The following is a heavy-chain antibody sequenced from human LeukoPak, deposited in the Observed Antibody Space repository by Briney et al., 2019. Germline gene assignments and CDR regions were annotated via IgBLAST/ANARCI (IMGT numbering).Heavy chain of an antibody. CDR3: ARALDFWSGYLDY. CDR2: ISSGGSTI. J-gene: IGHJ4*02. Sequence: GGSLRLSCAASGFTFSDYYMSWIRQAPGKGLEWISYISSGGSTIYYADSVRGQFTISRDNAKKSLYLQMNSLTAADTAVYYCARALDFWSGYLDYWGQGTLVTVSS. CDR1: GFTFSDYY. D-gene: IGHD3-3*01. V-gene: IGHV3-11*01.